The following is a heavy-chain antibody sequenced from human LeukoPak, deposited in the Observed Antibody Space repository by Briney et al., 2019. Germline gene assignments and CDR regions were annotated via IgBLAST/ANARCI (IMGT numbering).Heavy chain of an antibody. Sequence: GGSLRLSCAASGFTFSSYSMNWVRQAPGKGLEWASSISSSSSYIYYADSAKGRFTISRDNAKNSLYLQMNSLRAEDTAVYYCARDSSRSYYDILTGSPPIDYWGQGTLVTVSS. V-gene: IGHV3-21*01. CDR1: GFTFSSYS. CDR2: ISSSSSYI. CDR3: ARDSSRSYYDILTGSPPIDY. J-gene: IGHJ4*02. D-gene: IGHD3-9*01.